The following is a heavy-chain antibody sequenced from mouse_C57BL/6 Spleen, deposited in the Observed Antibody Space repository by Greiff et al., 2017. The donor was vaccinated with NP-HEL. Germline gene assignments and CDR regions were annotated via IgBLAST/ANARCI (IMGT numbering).Heavy chain of an antibody. D-gene: IGHD1-1*01. Sequence: ESGPGILQPSQTLSLTCSFSGFSLSTFGMGVGWIRQPSGKGLEWLAHIWWDDDKYYNPALKSRLTISKDTSKNQVFLKIANVDTADTATYYCARMRYYGSSYHAMDYWGQGTSVTVSS. J-gene: IGHJ4*01. CDR1: GFSLSTFGMG. V-gene: IGHV8-8*01. CDR2: IWWDDDK. CDR3: ARMRYYGSSYHAMDY.